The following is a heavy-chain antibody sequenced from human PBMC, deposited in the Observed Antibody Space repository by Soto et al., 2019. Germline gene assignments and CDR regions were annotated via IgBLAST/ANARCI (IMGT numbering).Heavy chain of an antibody. Sequence: QVQLVESGGGVVQPGRSLRLSCAASGFTFSSYGMHWVRQAPGKGLEWVAVISYDGSNKYYADSVKGRFTISRDNSKNTLYLQMNSLRAEDTAVYYCAKERDYDFWSGYRQGGMDVWGQGTTVTVSS. V-gene: IGHV3-30*18. CDR2: ISYDGSNK. CDR3: AKERDYDFWSGYRQGGMDV. J-gene: IGHJ6*02. D-gene: IGHD3-3*01. CDR1: GFTFSSYG.